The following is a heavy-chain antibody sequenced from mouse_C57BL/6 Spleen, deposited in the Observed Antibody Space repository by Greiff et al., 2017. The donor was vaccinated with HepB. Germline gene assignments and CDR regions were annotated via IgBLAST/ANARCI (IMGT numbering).Heavy chain of an antibody. D-gene: IGHD1-1*01. J-gene: IGHJ4*01. CDR2: ILPGSGST. CDR1: GYTFTGYW. Sequence: QVQLQQSGAELMKPGASVKLSCKATGYTFTGYWIEWVKQRPGHGLEWIGEILPGSGSTNYNEKFKGKATFTADTSSNTAYMQLSSLTTEASAIYYCARSDPPYYYGSSYPYYYAMDYWGQGTSVTVSS. CDR3: ARSDPPYYYGSSYPYYYAMDY. V-gene: IGHV1-9*01.